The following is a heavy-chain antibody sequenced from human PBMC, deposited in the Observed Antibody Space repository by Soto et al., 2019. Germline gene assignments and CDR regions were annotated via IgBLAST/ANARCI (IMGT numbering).Heavy chain of an antibody. CDR3: AMMYYGSGTNPDP. V-gene: IGHV1-69*06. D-gene: IGHD3-10*01. J-gene: IGHJ5*02. Sequence: SVKVSCKASGGTFSSYAISWVRQAPGQGLEWMGGIIPIFGTANYAQKFQGRVTITADKSTSTAYMELSSLRSEDTAVYYCAMMYYGSGTNPDPWGQGTLVTVSS. CDR1: GGTFSSYA. CDR2: IIPIFGTA.